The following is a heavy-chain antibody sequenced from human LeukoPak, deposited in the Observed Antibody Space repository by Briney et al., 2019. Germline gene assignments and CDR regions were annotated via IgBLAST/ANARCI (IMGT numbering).Heavy chain of an antibody. CDR3: AKSKQLAPFDY. J-gene: IGHJ4*02. D-gene: IGHD6-13*01. CDR2: ISGPGATT. Sequence: GGSLRLSCAASGLTFSNYAMTWVRKAPGKGLEWVSTISGPGATTYYADSSVKGRFTISRDNPQNTLYLQMNSLRAEDTAVYYCAKSKQLAPFDYWGQGTLVTVSS. V-gene: IGHV3-23*01. CDR1: GLTFSNYA.